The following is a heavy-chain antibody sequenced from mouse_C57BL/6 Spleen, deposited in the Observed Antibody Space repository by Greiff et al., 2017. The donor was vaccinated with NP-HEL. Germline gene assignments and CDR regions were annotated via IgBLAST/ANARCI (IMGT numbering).Heavy chain of an antibody. CDR3: ARAFYGSSLYDDY. V-gene: IGHV5-17*01. CDR2: ISSGSSTI. J-gene: IGHJ2*01. CDR1: GFTFSDYG. D-gene: IGHD1-1*01. Sequence: EVMLVESGGGLVKPGGSLKLSCAASGFTFSDYGMHWVRQAPEKGLEWVAYISSGSSTIYYADTVKGRFTISRDNAKNTLFLQMTSLRSEDTAMYYCARAFYGSSLYDDYWGQGTTLTVSS.